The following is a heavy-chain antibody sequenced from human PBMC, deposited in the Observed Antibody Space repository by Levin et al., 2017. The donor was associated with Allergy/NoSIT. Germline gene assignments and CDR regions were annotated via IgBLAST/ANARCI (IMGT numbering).Heavy chain of an antibody. CDR1: GFTFSDYY. J-gene: IGHJ6*02. CDR2: ISSSGSTI. Sequence: LGESLKISCAASGFTFSDYYMSWIRQAPGKGLEWVSFISSSGSTIYYANSVQGRFTISRDNAKNSLYLQMNGLRAEDTAVYYCGRAQFTSGWFWGDGMDVWGQGTTVIVSS. CDR3: GRAQFTSGWFWGDGMDV. D-gene: IGHD6-19*01. V-gene: IGHV3-11*01.